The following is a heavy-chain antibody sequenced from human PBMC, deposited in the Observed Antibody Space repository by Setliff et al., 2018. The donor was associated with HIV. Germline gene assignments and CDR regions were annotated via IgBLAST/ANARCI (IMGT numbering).Heavy chain of an antibody. CDR3: ARDLSPYGSGDPYYYYGMDV. D-gene: IGHD3-10*01. CDR2: IYYTGST. V-gene: IGHV4-31*03. J-gene: IGHJ6*02. CDR1: GGSISSSGNY. Sequence: SETLSLTCNVSGGSISSSGNYWTWIRQRPGKGLEWIGYIYYTGSTYYHPSLKSRVLISVDTSNNLFSLSLRSVTAADTAVYYCARDLSPYGSGDPYYYYGMDVWGQGTTVTVSS.